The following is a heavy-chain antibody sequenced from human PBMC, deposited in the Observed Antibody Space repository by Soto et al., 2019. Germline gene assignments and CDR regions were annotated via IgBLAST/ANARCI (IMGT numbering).Heavy chain of an antibody. CDR1: GFTFSSYG. V-gene: IGHV3-33*01. D-gene: IGHD1-26*01. CDR2: IWYDGSNK. CDR3: ARDIDWYSNSSGFDN. Sequence: QVQLVESGGGVVQSGRSLRLSCAASGFTFSSYGMHWVRQAPGKGLEWVAVIWYDGSNKHYADPVKGRFTISRDNSKNTLSLQMNSLRAEDTAIYYCARDIDWYSNSSGFDNWGQGTLVTVSS. J-gene: IGHJ4*02.